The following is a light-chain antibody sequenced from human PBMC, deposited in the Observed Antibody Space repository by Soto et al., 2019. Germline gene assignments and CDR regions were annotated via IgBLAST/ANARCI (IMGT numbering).Light chain of an antibody. V-gene: IGLV2-14*01. Sequence: QSALTQPASVSGSPRQSITISCTGPSSDVGGYNYVSWYQQHPGKAPNLMIYDVSNRPSGVSNRFSGSKSGNTASLTISGLQAEDEADYYCSSYTSSSTLVVFGGGTQLTVL. CDR3: SSYTSSSTLVV. J-gene: IGLJ2*01. CDR1: SSDVGGYNY. CDR2: DVS.